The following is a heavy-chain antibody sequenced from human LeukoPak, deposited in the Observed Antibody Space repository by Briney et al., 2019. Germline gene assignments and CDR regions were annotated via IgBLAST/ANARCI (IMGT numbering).Heavy chain of an antibody. CDR3: ARDPWYPEGY. CDR1: GGSISSSYY. V-gene: IGHV4-39*07. J-gene: IGHJ4*02. D-gene: IGHD2-15*01. CDR2: IYYSGST. Sequence: SQTLSLTCTVSGGSISSSYYWGWIRQPPGKGLEWIGSIYYSGSTYYNPSLKSRVTISVDTSKNQFSLKLSSVTAADTAVYYCARDPWYPEGYWGQGTLVTVSS.